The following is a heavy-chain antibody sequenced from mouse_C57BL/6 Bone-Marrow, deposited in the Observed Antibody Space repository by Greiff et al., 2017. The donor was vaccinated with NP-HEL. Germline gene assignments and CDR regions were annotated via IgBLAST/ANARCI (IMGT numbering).Heavy chain of an antibody. Sequence: VQLQQPGAELVMPGASVKLSCKASGYTFTSYWMHWVKQRPGQGLEWIGEIDPSDSYTNYNQKFKGKSTLTVDKSSSTAYMQLSSLTSEDSAVYYCARYNGYVPWFAYWGQGTLVTVSA. V-gene: IGHV1-69*01. CDR3: ARYNGYVPWFAY. CDR2: IDPSDSYT. J-gene: IGHJ3*01. CDR1: GYTFTSYW. D-gene: IGHD2-3*01.